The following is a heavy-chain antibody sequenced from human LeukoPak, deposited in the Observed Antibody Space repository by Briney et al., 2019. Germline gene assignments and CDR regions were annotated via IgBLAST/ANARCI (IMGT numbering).Heavy chain of an antibody. V-gene: IGHV3-30*03. CDR1: GFTFSSYG. CDR3: AGGRDGYRTGFDY. Sequence: GGSLRLSCAASGFTFSSYGMHWVRQAPGKGLEWVAVISYDGSNKYYADSVKGRFTISRDNSKNTLYLQMNSLRAEDTAVYYCAGGRDGYRTGFDYWGQGTLVTVSS. CDR2: ISYDGSNK. D-gene: IGHD5-24*01. J-gene: IGHJ4*02.